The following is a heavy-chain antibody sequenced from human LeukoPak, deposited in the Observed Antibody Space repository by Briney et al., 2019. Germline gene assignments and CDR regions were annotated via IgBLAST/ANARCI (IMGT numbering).Heavy chain of an antibody. CDR3: ARDVDSGADY. V-gene: IGHV6-1*01. CDR2: TYYRSKWQT. CDR1: GGILSSNIAP. J-gene: IGHJ4*02. D-gene: IGHD4-17*01. Sequence: SQTLSLTCAISGGILSSNIAPWIWLTQSPSRGLEWLGSTYYRSKWQTENAVSLKSRLTITPDTSKNQFSLHVNSVTPEDTAVYYCARDVDSGADYWGQGTLVTVSS.